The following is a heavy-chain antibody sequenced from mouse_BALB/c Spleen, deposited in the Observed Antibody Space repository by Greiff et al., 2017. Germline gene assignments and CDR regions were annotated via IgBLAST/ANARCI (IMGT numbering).Heavy chain of an antibody. D-gene: IGHD3-3*01. CDR1: GFTFSSYA. CDR2: ISSGGST. V-gene: IGHV5-6-5*01. J-gene: IGHJ2*01. CDR3: ARGRITSRGFDY. Sequence: EVQGVESGGGLVKPGGSLKLSCAASGFTFSSYAMSWVRQTPEKRLEWVASISSGGSTYYPDSVKGRFTISRDNARNILYLQMSSLRSEDTAMYYCARGRITSRGFDYWGQGTTLTVSS.